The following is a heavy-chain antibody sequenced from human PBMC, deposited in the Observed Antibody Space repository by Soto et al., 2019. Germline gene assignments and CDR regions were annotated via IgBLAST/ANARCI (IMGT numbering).Heavy chain of an antibody. CDR3: ARDLSSSWFPGAFDI. CDR2: ISSSSSYI. Sequence: GGSLRLSCAASGFTFSSYSMNWVRQAPGKGLEWVSSISSSSSYIYYTDSVKGRFTISRDNAKNSLYLQMNSLRAEDTAVYYCARDLSSSWFPGAFDIWGQGTMVTVSS. D-gene: IGHD6-13*01. CDR1: GFTFSSYS. V-gene: IGHV3-21*01. J-gene: IGHJ3*02.